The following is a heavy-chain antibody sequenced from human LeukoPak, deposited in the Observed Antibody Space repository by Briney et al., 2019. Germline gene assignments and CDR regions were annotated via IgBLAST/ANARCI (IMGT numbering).Heavy chain of an antibody. D-gene: IGHD6-19*01. CDR2: INPNSGGT. Sequence: GASVKVSCKASGYTFTGYYMHWVRQAPGQGLEWMGWINPNSGGTNYAQKFQGRVTMTRDTSISTAYMELSRLRSEDTAVYYCAREATGYSSGWNAFDIWGQGTMVTVSS. CDR1: GYTFTGYY. J-gene: IGHJ3*02. CDR3: AREATGYSSGWNAFDI. V-gene: IGHV1-2*02.